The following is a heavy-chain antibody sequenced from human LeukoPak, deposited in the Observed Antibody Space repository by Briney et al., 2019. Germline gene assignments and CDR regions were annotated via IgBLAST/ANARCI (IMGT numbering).Heavy chain of an antibody. D-gene: IGHD1-26*01. CDR2: ISGSGGST. CDR1: GFTFSSYA. J-gene: IGHJ4*02. V-gene: IGHV3-23*01. CDR3: AKDQTRSGSYDY. Sequence: PGGSLRLSCAASGFTFSSYAMSWVRQAPGKGLEWVSAISGSGGSTYYADSVKGRFTISRDNSKNTLYLQMNSQRAEDTAVYYCAKDQTRSGSYDYWGQGTLVTVSS.